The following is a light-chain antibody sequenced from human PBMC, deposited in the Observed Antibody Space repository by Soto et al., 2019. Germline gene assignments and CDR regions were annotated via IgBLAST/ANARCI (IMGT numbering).Light chain of an antibody. V-gene: IGKV1-5*01. CDR3: QQYNNYLRT. CDR2: DAS. CDR1: ESISAW. J-gene: IGKJ1*01. Sequence: SASIEAGANIPCLASESISAWLAWYQQQPGKAPKLLIHDASNLESGVPSRFSGSGSGTEFTLAISSLQPDDFATYYCQQYNNYLRTFGQGTKV.